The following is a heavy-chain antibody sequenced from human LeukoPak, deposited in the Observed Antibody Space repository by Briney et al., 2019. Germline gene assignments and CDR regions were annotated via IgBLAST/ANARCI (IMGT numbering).Heavy chain of an antibody. CDR2: INTSGST. V-gene: IGHV4-4*07. CDR1: GGSISSYY. Sequence: SETLSLTCTVSGGSISSYYWSWIRQPAGKGLEWIGRINTSGSTKYNPSLKSRVTMSVDTSKNQFSLKLSSVTAADTAVYYCARGVHPLYYYESSGYLEPWGQGTLVTVSS. D-gene: IGHD3-22*01. CDR3: ARGVHPLYYYESSGYLEP. J-gene: IGHJ5*02.